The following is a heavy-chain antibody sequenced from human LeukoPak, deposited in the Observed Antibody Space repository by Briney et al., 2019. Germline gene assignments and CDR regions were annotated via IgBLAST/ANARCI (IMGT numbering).Heavy chain of an antibody. J-gene: IGHJ6*02. CDR3: ARHVRELRTYYYYGMDV. CDR1: GGSISSSSYY. Sequence: NPSETLSLTCTVSGGSISSSSYYWGWIRQPPGKGLEWIGSIYYSGSTYYNPSLKSRVTISVDTSKNQFSLKLSSVTAAGTAVYYCARHVRELRTYYYYGMDVWGQGTTVTVSS. V-gene: IGHV4-39*01. D-gene: IGHD3-16*01. CDR2: IYYSGST.